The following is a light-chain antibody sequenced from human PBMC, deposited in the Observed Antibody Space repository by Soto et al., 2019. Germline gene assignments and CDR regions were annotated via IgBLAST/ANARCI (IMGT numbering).Light chain of an antibody. Sequence: IQRTQYPSSLSSSVGDRVTITCQASQDIRKYLNWYQHKPGRPPKLLIHDASVLETGVPLRFSGSGSGTDFTLIINSLQPEDAATYYCQQYDGLPSFGQGTRLEIK. J-gene: IGKJ5*01. CDR1: QDIRKY. CDR2: DAS. CDR3: QQYDGLPS. V-gene: IGKV1-33*01.